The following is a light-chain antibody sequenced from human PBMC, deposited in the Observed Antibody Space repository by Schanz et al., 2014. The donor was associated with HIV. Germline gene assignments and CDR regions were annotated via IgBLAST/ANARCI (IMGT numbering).Light chain of an antibody. CDR3: GTWDSSLRAVV. J-gene: IGLJ3*02. CDR2: DNH. CDR1: NSNIGNNY. V-gene: IGLV1-51*01. Sequence: SVLTQPPSVSAAPGQRVTISCSGSNSNIGNNYVSWYQQLPGTAPKLLIFDNHKRPSGIPDRFSGSKSGTSATLGITGLQTGDEADYYCGTWDSSLRAVVFGGGTKLTVL.